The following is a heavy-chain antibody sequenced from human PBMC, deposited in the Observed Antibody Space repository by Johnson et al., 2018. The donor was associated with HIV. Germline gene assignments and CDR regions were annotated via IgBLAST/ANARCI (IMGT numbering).Heavy chain of an antibody. V-gene: IGHV3-23*04. CDR3: ARGRWLRDAFDI. CDR1: GFTFSSYG. D-gene: IGHD3-22*01. Sequence: EVQLVESGGGLVQPGGSLRLSCAVSGFTFSSYGMSWVRQAPGKGLEWVSHISGSGGVTYYADSVKGRFTISRDNSKNTLYLQMNSLRTEDTAVYYCARGRWLRDAFDIWGQGTMVTVSS. CDR2: ISGSGGVT. J-gene: IGHJ3*02.